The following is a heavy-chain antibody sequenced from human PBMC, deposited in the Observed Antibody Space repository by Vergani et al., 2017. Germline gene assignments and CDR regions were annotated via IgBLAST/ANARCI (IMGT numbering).Heavy chain of an antibody. Sequence: QVQLVQSGAEVKKPGASVKVSCKASGYAFSSYAMNWARQSPGQGLEWMGWINTNTGKATYAQGFTGRFVFSLDTSVSTAYLQISSLKAEDTAVYYCARALMTTATTSGYWGQGTLVTVSS. J-gene: IGHJ4*02. CDR1: GYAFSSYA. D-gene: IGHD4-17*01. CDR3: ARALMTTATTSGY. V-gene: IGHV7-4-1*02. CDR2: INTNTGKA.